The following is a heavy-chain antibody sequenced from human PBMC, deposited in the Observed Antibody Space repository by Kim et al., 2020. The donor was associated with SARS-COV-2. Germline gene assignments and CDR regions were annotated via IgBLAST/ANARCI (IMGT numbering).Heavy chain of an antibody. CDR1: GFTFSNHI. CDR3: ARIGTRGGWYFDY. V-gene: IGHV3-23*01. J-gene: IGHJ4*02. CDR2: VTHSGDST. D-gene: IGHD2-2*01. Sequence: GGSLRLSCAASGFTFSNHIMTWVRQTPGTGLEWVSGVTHSGDSTYYAGSVEGRFTISRDNSKNTVFMQMNSLRDDDTAVYYCARIGTRGGWYFDYWGQGT.